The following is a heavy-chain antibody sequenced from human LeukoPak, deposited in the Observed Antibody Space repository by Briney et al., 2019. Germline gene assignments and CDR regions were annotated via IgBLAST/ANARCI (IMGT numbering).Heavy chain of an antibody. CDR3: ARGGNASWDY. CDR1: GFTVSNSY. CDR2: IKPDGTEK. V-gene: IGHV3-7*01. Sequence: GGSLRLSCAASGFTVSNSYMNWVRQAPGKGLEWVANIKPDGTEKYYVDSLKGRFTISRDNTKNSLYLQMSSLRVEDTAVYYCARGGNASWDYWGQGALVTVSS. J-gene: IGHJ4*02.